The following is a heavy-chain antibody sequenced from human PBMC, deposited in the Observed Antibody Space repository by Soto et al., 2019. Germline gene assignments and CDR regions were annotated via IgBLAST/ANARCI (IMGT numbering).Heavy chain of an antibody. D-gene: IGHD1-26*01. V-gene: IGHV4-34*01. CDR2: INHSGST. Sequence: SETLSLTCAVYGGSFSGYYWSWIRQPPGKGLEWIGEINHSGSTNYNPSLKSRVTISVDTSKNQFSLKLSSVTAADTAVYYCARVGGVPSRRPGLDYWGQGILVTVYS. J-gene: IGHJ4*02. CDR1: GGSFSGYY. CDR3: ARVGGVPSRRPGLDY.